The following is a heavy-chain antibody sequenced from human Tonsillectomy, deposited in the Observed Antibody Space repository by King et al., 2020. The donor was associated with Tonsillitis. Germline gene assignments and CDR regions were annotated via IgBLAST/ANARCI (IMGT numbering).Heavy chain of an antibody. D-gene: IGHD3-10*01. CDR2: ISGSRGST. CDR1: GFTFSSYA. CDR3: AKDKGNYYHFDY. J-gene: IGHJ4*02. V-gene: IGHV3-23*04. Sequence: VQLVESGGGLVQPGGSLRLSCAASGFTFSSYAMSWVRQAPGKGLEWGSGISGSRGSTYYGDTVKGRFPISRDNSKNTLYLQINSPRARDTAVYYCAKDKGNYYHFDYWGQGTLVTVSS.